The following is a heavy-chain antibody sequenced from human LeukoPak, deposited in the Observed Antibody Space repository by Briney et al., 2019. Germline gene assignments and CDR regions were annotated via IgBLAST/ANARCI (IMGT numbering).Heavy chain of an antibody. Sequence: GGSLRLSCAASGFTFSSYAMTWVRQAPGKGLEWVAYIHTDQTIQYYADSVKGRFTISRDNSKNTLYLQMKTLRGEDTAVYYCGYYNSGSYSTPDSWGQGTQVTVSS. CDR3: GYYNSGSYSTPDS. D-gene: IGHD3-10*01. V-gene: IGHV3-30*02. CDR2: IHTDQTIQ. CDR1: GFTFSSYA. J-gene: IGHJ5*01.